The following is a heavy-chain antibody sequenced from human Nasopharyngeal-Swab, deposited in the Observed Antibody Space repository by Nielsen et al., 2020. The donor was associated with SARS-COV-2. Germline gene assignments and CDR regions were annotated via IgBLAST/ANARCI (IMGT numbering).Heavy chain of an antibody. D-gene: IGHD6-19*01. V-gene: IGHV3-30-3*01. CDR3: ARGAVAGRNAFDL. Sequence: VRRAPGEGLQWMAFISYDGSIQYYADSVKGRFTISRDNSKNTLYLQMNSLRPEDTAVHYCARGAVAGRNAFDLWGQGTMVTVSS. J-gene: IGHJ3*01. CDR2: ISYDGSIQ.